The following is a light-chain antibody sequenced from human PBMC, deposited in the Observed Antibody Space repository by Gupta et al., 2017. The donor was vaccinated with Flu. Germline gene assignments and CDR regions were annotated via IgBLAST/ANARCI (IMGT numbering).Light chain of an antibody. CDR3: QQDDTTPYT. Sequence: DIVMTQSPDSLAVSLGERATINCKSSQSVLYSSNNKTYLAWYQHKPGQPPKLLIYWASTRESGVPDRFSGSGSGTDFTLTISSLQAEDVAVYYCQQDDTTPYTFGQGTKLEIK. V-gene: IGKV4-1*01. CDR1: QSVLYSSNNKTY. J-gene: IGKJ2*01. CDR2: WAS.